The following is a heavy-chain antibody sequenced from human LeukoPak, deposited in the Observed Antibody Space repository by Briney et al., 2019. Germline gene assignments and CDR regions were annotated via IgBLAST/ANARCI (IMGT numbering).Heavy chain of an antibody. CDR3: AREGLGTVGKAGTFDY. CDR2: ISGSGENT. Sequence: GGSLRLSCAASGFTFSSYALTWLRQAPGKGLAWVSTISGSGENTDYADSVKGRFTISRDNSKNTLSLRMNSLRAEDTAVYYCAREGLGTVGKAGTFDYWGPGTLVTVSS. CDR1: GFTFSSYA. D-gene: IGHD6-13*01. J-gene: IGHJ4*02. V-gene: IGHV3-23*01.